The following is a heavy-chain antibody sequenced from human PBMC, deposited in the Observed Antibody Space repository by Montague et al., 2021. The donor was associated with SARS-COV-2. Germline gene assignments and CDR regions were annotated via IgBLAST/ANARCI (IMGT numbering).Heavy chain of an antibody. CDR3: ARQPTRGITIFGVVTDYGLNV. J-gene: IGHJ6*02. CDR1: GGSISSSSYY. CDR2: IYYSGST. Sequence: SETLSLTCTVSGGSISSSSYYWGWIRQPPGKGLEWIGYIYYSGSTXYNPSLKSRVTISVDTSKNQFSLKLSSVTAADTAVYYCARQPTRGITIFGVVTDYGLNVGGQGTT. D-gene: IGHD3-3*01. V-gene: IGHV4-39*01.